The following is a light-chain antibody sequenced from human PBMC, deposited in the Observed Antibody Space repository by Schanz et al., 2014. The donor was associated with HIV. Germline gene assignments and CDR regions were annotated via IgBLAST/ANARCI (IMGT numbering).Light chain of an antibody. CDR1: SRDVGGYNL. CDR2: DVS. CDR3: CSYAGSSTWV. J-gene: IGLJ3*02. V-gene: IGLV2-23*02. Sequence: QSVLTQPASVSGSPGQSITISCTGTSRDVGGYNLVSWYQQRPGKAPKLLIYDVSNRPSGVSSRFSGSKSGNTASLTISGLQAEDEADYYCCSYAGSSTWVFGGGTKLTVL.